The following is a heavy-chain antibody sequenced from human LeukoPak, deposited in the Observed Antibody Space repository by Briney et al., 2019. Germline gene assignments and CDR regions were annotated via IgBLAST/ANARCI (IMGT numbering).Heavy chain of an antibody. D-gene: IGHD3-3*01. CDR2: IKSKTDGGTT. V-gene: IGHV3-15*01. Sequence: GGSLRLSCAASGFTFSNAWMSWVRQAPGKGLEWVGRIKSKTDGGTTDYAAPVKGRFTISRDDSKNTLYLQMNSLKTEDTAVYYCTTFFFTIFGVANNASDAFDIWGQGTMVTVSS. CDR3: TTFFFTIFGVANNASDAFDI. CDR1: GFTFSNAW. J-gene: IGHJ3*02.